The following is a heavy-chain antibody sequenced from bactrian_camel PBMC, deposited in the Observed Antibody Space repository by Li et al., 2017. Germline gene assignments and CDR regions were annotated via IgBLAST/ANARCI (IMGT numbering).Heavy chain of an antibody. V-gene: IGHV3S54*01. CDR3: AFAVVGGGLWYDTYEYHY. Sequence: VQLVESGGGSVQAGGSLRLSCVASGSMPSMNCLGWVRQAPGKEREGVAHLYSVGGDTYYADSVKGRFTISQDNNKNTLYLQMESLKPEDTAMYYCAFAVVGGGLWYDTYEYHYWGQGTQVTVS. CDR1: GSMPSMNC. D-gene: IGHD5*01. J-gene: IGHJ4*01. CDR2: LYSVGGDT.